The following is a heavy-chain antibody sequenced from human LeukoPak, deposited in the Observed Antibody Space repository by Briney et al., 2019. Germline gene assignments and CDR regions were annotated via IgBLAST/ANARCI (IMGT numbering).Heavy chain of an antibody. CDR1: GGSISSGGYY. CDR3: ARRSGGLYGFDI. CDR2: IYYSGST. D-gene: IGHD3-16*01. J-gene: IGHJ3*02. Sequence: PSETLSLTCTVSGGSISSGGYYWSWIRQHPGKGLEWIGHIYYSGSTYYNPPLKSRVTMSVDTSKNQFSLKLSSVTAADTAVYYCARRSGGLYGFDIWGQGTMVTVSS. V-gene: IGHV4-31*03.